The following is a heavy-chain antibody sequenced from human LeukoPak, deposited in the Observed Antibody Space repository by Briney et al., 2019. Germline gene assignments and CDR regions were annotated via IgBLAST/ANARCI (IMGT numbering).Heavy chain of an antibody. D-gene: IGHD3-22*01. CDR3: ARSEYYYGSSGYYRS. CDR1: GFTFSSSG. J-gene: IGHJ5*02. Sequence: GRSLRLSCAASGFTFSSSGMHWVRQAPGKGLEWVAVIWYDGSNKYYADSVKGRFTISRDNSKNTLYLQMNSLRAEDTAVYYCARSEYYYGSSGYYRSWGQGTLVTVTS. CDR2: IWYDGSNK. V-gene: IGHV3-33*08.